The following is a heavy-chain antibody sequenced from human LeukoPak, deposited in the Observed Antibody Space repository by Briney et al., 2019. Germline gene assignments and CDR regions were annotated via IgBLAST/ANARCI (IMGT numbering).Heavy chain of an antibody. V-gene: IGHV1-8*01. D-gene: IGHD7-27*01. J-gene: IGHJ4*02. CDR3: VRGPPNWGFDY. CDR1: GHTFTSYD. Sequence: ASVKVSCKASGHTFTSYDINWVRQATGQGLEWMGWMSPNSGNTGYAQKFQGRVTMTRDTSISTAYMELPSLRSEDTAVYYCVRGPPNWGFDYWGQGTLVTVSS. CDR2: MSPNSGNT.